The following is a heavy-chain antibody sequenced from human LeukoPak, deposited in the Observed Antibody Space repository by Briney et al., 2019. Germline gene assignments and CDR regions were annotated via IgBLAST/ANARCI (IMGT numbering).Heavy chain of an antibody. CDR2: INSDGSST. CDR1: GFTFSSYW. V-gene: IGHV3-74*01. D-gene: IGHD2-2*01. J-gene: IGHJ6*04. CDR3: ARGGVVVPAAPPKTYYYGMDV. Sequence: GGSLRLSCAASGFTFSSYWMHWVRQAPGKGLVWVSRINSDGSSTSYADSVKGRFTISRDNAKNTLYLQMNSLGAEDTAVYYCARGGVVVPAAPPKTYYYGMDVWGKGTTVTVSS.